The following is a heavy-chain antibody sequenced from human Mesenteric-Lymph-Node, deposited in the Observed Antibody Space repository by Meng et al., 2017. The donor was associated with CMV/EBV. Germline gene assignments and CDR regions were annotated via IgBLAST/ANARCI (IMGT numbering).Heavy chain of an antibody. Sequence: ASVKVSCKASGYTFTGYYMHWVRQAPGQGLEWMGWINPNSGGTNYAQKFQGRVTMTRDTSISTAYMELSRLRSDDTAVYYCARDRGGSYGMDVWGQGNTVTVSS. V-gene: IGHV1-2*02. J-gene: IGHJ6*02. CDR2: INPNSGGT. CDR3: ARDRGGSYGMDV. D-gene: IGHD2-15*01. CDR1: GYTFTGYY.